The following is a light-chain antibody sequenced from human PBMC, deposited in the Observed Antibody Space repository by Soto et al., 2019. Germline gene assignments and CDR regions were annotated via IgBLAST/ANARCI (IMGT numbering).Light chain of an antibody. Sequence: VLTQPPSVSGAPGQRVTISCTGSSSNIGAGYDVHWYQQLPGTAPKLLIYGNINRPSGLPDRFSGSKSGTSASLAITGLQAEDEADYYCQSYDSTLSGVVFGGGTKLTVL. CDR2: GNI. J-gene: IGLJ3*02. CDR1: SSNIGAGYD. V-gene: IGLV1-40*01. CDR3: QSYDSTLSGVV.